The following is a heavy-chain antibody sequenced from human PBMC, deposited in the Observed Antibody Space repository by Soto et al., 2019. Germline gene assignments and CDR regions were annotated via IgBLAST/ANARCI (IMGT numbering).Heavy chain of an antibody. V-gene: IGHV1-69*01. CDR1: GGIFSTYA. J-gene: IGHJ4*02. Sequence: QVQLVQSGAEVQKPGSSVKVSCKASGGIFSTYAISWLRQAPGQGREWMGGIIPIFGTPNYAQRLQGRGTITGDESTSTAYMELSSLRSEDTAVYYCARNRDDYGSGNYYNRIDFWGQGTLVNVSS. CDR3: ARNRDDYGSGNYYNRIDF. D-gene: IGHD3-10*01. CDR2: IIPIFGTP.